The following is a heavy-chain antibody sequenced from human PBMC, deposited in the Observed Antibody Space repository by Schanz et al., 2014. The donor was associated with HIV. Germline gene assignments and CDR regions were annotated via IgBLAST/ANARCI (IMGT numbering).Heavy chain of an antibody. CDR2: ILRLSGTP. Sequence: QVQLVQSGAEVKKPGSSVKVSCKASGDTVDNYVISWVRQALGQGPEWMGGILRLSGTPTYAQEFQDRVKIPADESTNTAYLELRSLRSGDTAVYYCARGGYYEDEEGYSIDSFDVWGPGTVVTVS. CDR3: ARGGYYEDEEGYSIDSFDV. D-gene: IGHD3-16*01. J-gene: IGHJ3*01. V-gene: IGHV1-69*01. CDR1: GDTVDNYV.